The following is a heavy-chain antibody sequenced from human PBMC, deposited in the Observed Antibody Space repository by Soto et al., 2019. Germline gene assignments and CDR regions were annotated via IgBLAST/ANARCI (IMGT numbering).Heavy chain of an antibody. Sequence: ASVKVSCKAPADTFTSYYIHWVRQAPGHGLEWMGIINPNGGSTRFAQTFQGRVTMTRDTSTSTVYMELSSLRSEDTAVYYCARAVGATRFWFDPWGQGTLVTVSS. CDR1: ADTFTSYY. D-gene: IGHD1-26*01. CDR3: ARAVGATRFWFDP. V-gene: IGHV1-46*01. J-gene: IGHJ5*02. CDR2: INPNGGST.